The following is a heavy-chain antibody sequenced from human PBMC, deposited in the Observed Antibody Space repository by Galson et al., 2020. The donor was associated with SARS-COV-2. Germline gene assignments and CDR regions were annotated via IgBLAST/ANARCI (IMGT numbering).Heavy chain of an antibody. CDR2: IWSDGSKQ. Sequence: GGSLRLSCIGSGFSFSHYGMHWVRQAPGKGLQWVAVIWSDGSKQYYVDSVRGRFTISRDNSKNTLYLQMNSLRAEDTAVYYCARDRDGGWYLMGVWGRGTTVTVSS. D-gene: IGHD6-19*01. CDR3: ARDRDGGWYLMGV. CDR1: GFSFSHYG. V-gene: IGHV3-33*01. J-gene: IGHJ6*02.